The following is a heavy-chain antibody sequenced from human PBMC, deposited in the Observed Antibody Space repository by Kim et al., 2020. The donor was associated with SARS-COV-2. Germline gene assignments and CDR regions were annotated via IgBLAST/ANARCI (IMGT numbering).Heavy chain of an antibody. Sequence: SVKVSCKASGGTFSSYAISWVRQAPGQGLEWMGGIIPIFGTANYAQKFQGRVTITADESTSTAYMELSSLRSEDTAVYYCARDPGSHDYGDLPMNYWGQGTLVTVSS. CDR2: IIPIFGTA. CDR1: GGTFSSYA. J-gene: IGHJ4*02. V-gene: IGHV1-69*13. D-gene: IGHD4-17*01. CDR3: ARDPGSHDYGDLPMNY.